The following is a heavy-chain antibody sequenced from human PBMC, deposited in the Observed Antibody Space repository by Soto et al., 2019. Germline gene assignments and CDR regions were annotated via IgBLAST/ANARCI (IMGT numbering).Heavy chain of an antibody. Sequence: ASVKVSCKASGYTFTSYGISWVRQAPGQGLEWMGWISAYNGNTNYAQKLQGRVTMTTDTSTSTAYMELRSLRSDDTAVYYCARVGSSSSTYYYYYGMDVWGQGTTVTVSS. J-gene: IGHJ6*02. D-gene: IGHD6-13*01. CDR1: GYTFTSYG. CDR2: ISAYNGNT. CDR3: ARVGSSSSTYYYYYGMDV. V-gene: IGHV1-18*01.